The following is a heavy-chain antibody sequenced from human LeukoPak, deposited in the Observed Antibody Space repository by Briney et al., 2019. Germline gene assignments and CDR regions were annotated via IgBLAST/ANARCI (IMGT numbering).Heavy chain of an antibody. CDR3: ARANHDSADYYDY. J-gene: IGHJ4*02. CDR1: GYTFSSYC. Sequence: ASVKVSCKASGYTFSSYCISWVRQALGHGLECMGWISAYNGNTNYAQKLQGRVTMTTDTSTSTAYMELRSLRSDDTAVYYCARANHDSADYYDYWGQGTLVTVSS. D-gene: IGHD2-15*01. CDR2: ISAYNGNT. V-gene: IGHV1-18*01.